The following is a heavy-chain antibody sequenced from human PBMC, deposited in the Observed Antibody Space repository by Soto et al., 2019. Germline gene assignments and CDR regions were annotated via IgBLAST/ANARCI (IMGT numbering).Heavy chain of an antibody. V-gene: IGHV3-9*01. CDR2: ISWNSGSI. J-gene: IGHJ4*02. CDR1: GFTFDDYA. D-gene: IGHD5-12*01. CDR3: AKAGYSGYDFLDGAYFDY. Sequence: EVQLVESGGGLVQPGRSLRLSCAASGFTFDDYAMHWVRQAPGKGLEWVSGISWNSGSIGYADSVKGRFTISRDNAKNSLYLQMNSLRAEDTALYYCAKAGYSGYDFLDGAYFDYWGQGTLVTVSS.